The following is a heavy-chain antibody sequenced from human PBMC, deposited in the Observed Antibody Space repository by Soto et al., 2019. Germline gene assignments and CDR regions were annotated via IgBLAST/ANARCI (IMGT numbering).Heavy chain of an antibody. CDR1: GGTFSSYA. V-gene: IGHV1-69*13. D-gene: IGHD3-22*01. J-gene: IGHJ4*02. CDR3: ARAPYDSSGYYPLYYFDY. Sequence: VASVKVSCKASGGTFSSYAISWVRQAPGQGLEWMGGIIPIFGTANYAQKFQGRVTITADESTSTAYMELSSLRSEDTAVYYCARAPYDSSGYYPLYYFDYWGQGTLVTVSS. CDR2: IIPIFGTA.